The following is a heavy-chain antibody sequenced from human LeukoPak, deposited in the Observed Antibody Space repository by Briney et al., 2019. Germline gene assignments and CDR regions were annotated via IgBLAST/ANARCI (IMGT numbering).Heavy chain of an antibody. CDR1: GGSISSSYYY. CDR3: AREDIAARHFDY. CDR2: IYYSGST. V-gene: IGHV4-61*01. Sequence: PSETLSLTCTVSGGSISSSYYYWSWIRQPPGKGLEWIGYIYYSGSTNYNPSLKSRVTISVDTSKNQFSLKLSSVTAADTAVYYCAREDIAARHFDYWGQGTLVTVSS. D-gene: IGHD6-6*01. J-gene: IGHJ4*02.